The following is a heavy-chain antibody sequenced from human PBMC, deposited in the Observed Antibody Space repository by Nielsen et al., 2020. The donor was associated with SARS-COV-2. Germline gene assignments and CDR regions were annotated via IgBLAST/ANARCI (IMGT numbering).Heavy chain of an antibody. CDR3: AKDMAAGGNGMDV. Sequence: GESLKISCAASGFTFSNYAMHWVRQAPGKGLEWVAVIWYDGSYKYYADSVKGRFTISRDNSKNTLYLQMNSLRAEDTAVYYCAKDMAAGGNGMDVWGQGTTVTVSS. D-gene: IGHD6-13*01. CDR1: GFTFSNYA. CDR2: IWYDGSYK. J-gene: IGHJ6*02. V-gene: IGHV3-30*02.